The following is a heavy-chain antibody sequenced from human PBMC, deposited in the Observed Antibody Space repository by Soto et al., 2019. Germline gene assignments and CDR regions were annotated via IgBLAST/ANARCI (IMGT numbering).Heavy chain of an antibody. J-gene: IGHJ5*02. Sequence: KPSETLSLTCAVYGGSFSGYYWSWIRQPPGKGLEWIGEINHSGSTNYNPSLKSRVTISVDTSKNQFSLKLSSVTAADAAVYYCAREGYYGSGSYYKWWFDPWGQGTLGTVSS. D-gene: IGHD3-10*01. V-gene: IGHV4-34*01. CDR3: AREGYYGSGSYYKWWFDP. CDR2: INHSGST. CDR1: GGSFSGYY.